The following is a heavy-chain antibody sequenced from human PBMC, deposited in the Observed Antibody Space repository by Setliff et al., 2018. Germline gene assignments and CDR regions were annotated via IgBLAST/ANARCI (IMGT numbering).Heavy chain of an antibody. J-gene: IGHJ4*02. CDR3: VRSLVGATYSVYFDY. Sequence: PGESLKISCKGSGYSFSNFWIGWVRQIPGKGLEWMGIIYPGDSHTRYSPSFQGQVTMSADKSINTAYLQWSNLKASDTAIYYCVRSLVGATYSVYFDYWGQGALVTVSS. CDR1: GYSFSNFW. D-gene: IGHD1-26*01. V-gene: IGHV5-51*01. CDR2: IYPGDSHT.